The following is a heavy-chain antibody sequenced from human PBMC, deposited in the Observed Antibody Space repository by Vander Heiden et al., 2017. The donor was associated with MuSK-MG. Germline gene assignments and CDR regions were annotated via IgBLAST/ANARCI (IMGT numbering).Heavy chain of an antibody. V-gene: IGHV4-38-2*01. D-gene: IGHD6-6*01. CDR3: AMGAARPEGLFDY. CDR2: IYHSGST. J-gene: IGHJ4*02. CDR1: GYSISSGYY. Sequence: QVQLQESGPGLVKPSETLSLTCAVSGYSISSGYYWGWIRQPPGKGLEWIGSIYHSGSTYYNPALKSRVTISVDTSKNQFSLKMRSVTAADTAVYYCAMGAARPEGLFDYWGQGTMVTVSS.